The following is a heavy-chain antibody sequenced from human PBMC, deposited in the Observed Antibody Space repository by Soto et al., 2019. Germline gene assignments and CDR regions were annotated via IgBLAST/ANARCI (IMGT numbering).Heavy chain of an antibody. CDR1: GGSISSGGYY. D-gene: IGHD2-2*01. J-gene: IGHJ6*02. CDR2: IYYSGST. V-gene: IGHV4-31*03. Sequence: SETLSLTCTVSGGSISSGGYYWSWIRQHPGKGLEWIGYIYYSGSTYYNPSLKSRVTISVDTSKNQFSLKLSSVTAADTAVYYCARVPGVVVVPAAIYYYGMDVWGQGTTVTVSS. CDR3: ARVPGVVVVPAAIYYYGMDV.